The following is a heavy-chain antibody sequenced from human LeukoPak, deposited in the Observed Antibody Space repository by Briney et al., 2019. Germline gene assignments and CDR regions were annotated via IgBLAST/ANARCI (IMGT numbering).Heavy chain of an antibody. J-gene: IGHJ6*02. CDR1: GFTFSSYG. V-gene: IGHV3-30*18. CDR3: AKGFTALNYYYYGMDV. CDR2: ISYDGSNK. D-gene: IGHD3-16*01. Sequence: GGSLRLSCAASGFTFSSYGMHWVRQAPGKGLEWVADISYDGSNKYYADSVKGRFTISRDNSKNTLYLQMNSLRAEDTAVYYCAKGFTALNYYYYGMDVWGQGTTVTVSS.